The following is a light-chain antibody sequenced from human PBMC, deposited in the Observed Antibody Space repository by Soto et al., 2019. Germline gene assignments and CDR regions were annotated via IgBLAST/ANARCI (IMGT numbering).Light chain of an antibody. Sequence: VLTQSPGTLSLSPGERATLSCRASQSLSSSFLAWYQKKPGLAPRLLLYGASNSATGTPDRFSGSGSGTDFTLSISRLEPEDFAVYFCLQYASPLYTFGQGTKLEIK. CDR1: QSLSSSF. CDR3: LQYASPLYT. V-gene: IGKV3-20*01. CDR2: GAS. J-gene: IGKJ2*01.